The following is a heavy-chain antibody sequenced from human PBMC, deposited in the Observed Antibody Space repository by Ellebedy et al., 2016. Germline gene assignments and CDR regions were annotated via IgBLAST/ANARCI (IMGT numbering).Heavy chain of an antibody. CDR1: GGSVSSGSYF. Sequence: SETLSLXXTISGGSVSSGSYFWSWIRQPPGKGLEWIGYSYPSGSTNYNPSLKSRVSISVDTSKNQFSLKLTSVTAADTAVYYCARVVKYSTSSALLHFDYWGQGTLVTVSS. CDR3: ARVVKYSTSSALLHFDY. V-gene: IGHV4-61*01. CDR2: SYPSGST. J-gene: IGHJ4*02. D-gene: IGHD6-6*01.